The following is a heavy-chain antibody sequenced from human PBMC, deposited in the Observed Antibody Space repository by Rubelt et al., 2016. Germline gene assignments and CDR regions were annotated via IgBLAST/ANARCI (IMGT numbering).Heavy chain of an antibody. D-gene: IGHD6-6*01. Sequence: QVELRQWGAGLLKPSETLSLTCAVYGGSFSNYFWTWIRQPPEKGLEWIGEINHGGSSNYNPSLKSRVTVSVDTSKNQFSLKLRYVTAADTAFYYCARQLWAAQVLFDPWGQGTLVTVSS. J-gene: IGHJ5*02. CDR1: GGSFSNYF. CDR2: INHGGSS. CDR3: ARQLWAAQVLFDP. V-gene: IGHV4-34*01.